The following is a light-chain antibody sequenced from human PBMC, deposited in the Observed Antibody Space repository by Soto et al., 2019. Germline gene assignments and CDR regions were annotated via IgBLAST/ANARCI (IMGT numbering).Light chain of an antibody. Sequence: QSVLTQPASVSGSPGQSITISCTGTSSDVGGYNYVSWYQQHPGKAPKLMIYDVSNRPSGVSNRFSGSKSGNTASQTISGLQAEDDADYYCSSYTSSSTLVFGGGTKLTVL. CDR3: SSYTSSSTLV. V-gene: IGLV2-14*03. CDR2: DVS. CDR1: SSDVGGYNY. J-gene: IGLJ3*02.